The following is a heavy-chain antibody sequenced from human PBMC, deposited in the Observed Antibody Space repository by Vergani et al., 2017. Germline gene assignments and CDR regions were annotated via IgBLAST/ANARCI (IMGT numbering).Heavy chain of an antibody. Sequence: QVQLVESGGGVVQPGRSLRLSCAASGFTFSSYAMHWVRQAPGKGLEWVAVISYDGSNKYYADSVKGRFTISRDNSKNTLYLQMNSLRAEDTAVYYCARAGGYDILTGYYIPYYYGMDVWGQGP. CDR3: ARAGGYDILTGYYIPYYYGMDV. D-gene: IGHD3-9*01. CDR2: ISYDGSNK. J-gene: IGHJ6*02. V-gene: IGHV3-30-3*01. CDR1: GFTFSSYA.